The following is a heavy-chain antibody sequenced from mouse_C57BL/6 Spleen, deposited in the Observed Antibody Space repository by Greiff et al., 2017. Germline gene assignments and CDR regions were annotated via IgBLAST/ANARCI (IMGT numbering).Heavy chain of an antibody. CDR2: IYPGDGDT. CDR1: GYAFSSSW. CDR3: ARGNYEFAC. Sequence: VQLQQSGPELVKPGASVKISCKASGYAFSSSWMNWVKQRPGKGLEWIGRIYPGDGDTNYNGKFKGKATLTADKSSSTAYMQLSSLTSEDSAVYFCARGNYEFACWGQGTLVTVSA. D-gene: IGHD2-1*01. J-gene: IGHJ3*01. V-gene: IGHV1-82*01.